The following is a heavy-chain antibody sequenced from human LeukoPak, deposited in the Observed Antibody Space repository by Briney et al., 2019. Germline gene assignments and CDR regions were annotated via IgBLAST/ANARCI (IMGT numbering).Heavy chain of an antibody. CDR3: AKGINGYSYGSFDY. CDR1: GFTFSRYG. V-gene: IGHV3-30*02. J-gene: IGHJ4*02. D-gene: IGHD5-18*01. Sequence: PGGSLRLSCGASGFTFSRYGMHWVRQAPGKGLEWVAFIRYDGSNKYYTDSVKGRFTISRDNSKNTLYLQMSSLRAEDTAVYYCAKGINGYSYGSFDYWGQGILVTVSS. CDR2: IRYDGSNK.